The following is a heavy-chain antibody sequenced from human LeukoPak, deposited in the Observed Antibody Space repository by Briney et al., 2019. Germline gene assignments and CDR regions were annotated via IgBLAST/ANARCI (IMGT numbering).Heavy chain of an antibody. CDR2: IYPGDSDT. Sequence: GESLKISCKGSGYSFTSYWIGWVRQMPGKGLEWMGIIYPGDSDTRYSPSFQGQVTISADKSISTAYLQWSSLKASDTAMYYCARLKDCSSTSCYFGWFGPWGQGTLVTVSS. J-gene: IGHJ5*02. CDR1: GYSFTSYW. D-gene: IGHD2-2*01. CDR3: ARLKDCSSTSCYFGWFGP. V-gene: IGHV5-51*01.